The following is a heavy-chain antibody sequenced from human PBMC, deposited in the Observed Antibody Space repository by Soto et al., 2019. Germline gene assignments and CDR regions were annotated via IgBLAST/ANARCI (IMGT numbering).Heavy chain of an antibody. CDR2: ISGSGGST. CDR3: AKDPRVGAPGLVDY. CDR1: GFTFSNYA. D-gene: IGHD1-26*01. Sequence: GGSLRLSCAASGFTFSNYAMSWARQAPGKGLEWVSAISGSGGSTYYADSVKGRLTISRDNSKNTLYLQMNSLRAEDTAVYYCAKDPRVGAPGLVDYWGQGTLVTVSS. J-gene: IGHJ4*02. V-gene: IGHV3-23*01.